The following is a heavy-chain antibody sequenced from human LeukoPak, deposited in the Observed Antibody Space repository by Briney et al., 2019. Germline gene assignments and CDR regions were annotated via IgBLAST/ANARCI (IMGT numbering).Heavy chain of an antibody. Sequence: PGGSLRLSCAASGFTFSSYAIHWVRQAPGKGLEWVAVISYDGSNKYYADSVKGRSSISRDNSKNTLYLQMNSLRADDTAVYYCARRYDGFDYWGQGTLVTVSS. CDR2: ISYDGSNK. CDR1: GFTFSSYA. J-gene: IGHJ4*02. D-gene: IGHD3-3*01. V-gene: IGHV3-30-3*01. CDR3: ARRYDGFDY.